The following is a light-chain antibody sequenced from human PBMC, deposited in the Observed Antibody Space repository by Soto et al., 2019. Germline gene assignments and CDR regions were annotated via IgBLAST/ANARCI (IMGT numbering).Light chain of an antibody. CDR2: GAS. J-gene: IGKJ1*01. Sequence: EIVLTQSPGTLSLSPGERATLSCRASQSVSKNYLAWYQQKPGQAPRLLIYGASNRATGIPDRFSGSGSGTDFTLTISRLEPDDFAVYYCQQYGSSGTFGQGTKVEIK. CDR1: QSVSKNY. CDR3: QQYGSSGT. V-gene: IGKV3-20*01.